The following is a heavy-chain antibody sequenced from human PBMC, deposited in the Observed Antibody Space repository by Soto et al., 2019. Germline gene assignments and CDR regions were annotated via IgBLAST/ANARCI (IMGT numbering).Heavy chain of an antibody. Sequence: XSVKVSCQASGYTFTGYYMHCVRQAPGQGLEWMGWINPNSGGTNYAQKFQGWVTMTRDTSISTAYMELSRLRSDDTAVYYCARGVAAAGPMDVWGQGSTVTVSS. CDR2: INPNSGGT. D-gene: IGHD6-13*01. V-gene: IGHV1-2*04. CDR3: ARGVAAAGPMDV. J-gene: IGHJ6*02. CDR1: GYTFTGYY.